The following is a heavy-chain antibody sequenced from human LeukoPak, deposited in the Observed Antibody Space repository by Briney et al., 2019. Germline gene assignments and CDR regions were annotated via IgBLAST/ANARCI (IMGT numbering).Heavy chain of an antibody. CDR1: GGSISSSDYY. Sequence: NPSETLSLTRTVSGGSISSSDYYWGWIRQPPGKGLEWIGSFDHTGTTYYNPSLKSRVTTSVDTSKNQSSLRLSSVTAADTAVYYCARWVDLTVYWGQGTLVTVSS. D-gene: IGHD3-9*01. CDR3: ARWVDLTVY. J-gene: IGHJ4*02. V-gene: IGHV4-39*01. CDR2: FDHTGTT.